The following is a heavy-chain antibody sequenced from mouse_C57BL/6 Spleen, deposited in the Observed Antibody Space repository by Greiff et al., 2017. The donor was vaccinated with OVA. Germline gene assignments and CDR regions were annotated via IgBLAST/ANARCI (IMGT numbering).Heavy chain of an antibody. Sequence: EVHLVESGEGLVKPGGSLKLSCAASGFTFSSYAMSWVRQTPEKRLEWVAYISSGGDYIYYADTVKGRFTISRDNARNTLYLQMSSLKSEDTAMYYCTRDQSSGYYYAMDYWGQGTSVTVSS. CDR3: TRDQSSGYYYAMDY. CDR1: GFTFSSYA. D-gene: IGHD3-2*02. CDR2: ISSGGDYI. V-gene: IGHV5-9-1*02. J-gene: IGHJ4*01.